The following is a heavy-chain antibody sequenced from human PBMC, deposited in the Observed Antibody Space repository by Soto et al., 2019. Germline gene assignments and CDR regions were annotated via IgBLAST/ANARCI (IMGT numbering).Heavy chain of an antibody. CDR2: IYYSGST. D-gene: IGHD3-22*01. CDR1: GGSISSYY. J-gene: IGHJ4*02. CDR3: ARDYTSSYHYDSTNYGYFDF. Sequence: SETLSLTCTVSGGSISSYYWSWIRQPPGKGLEWIGYIYYSGSTNYNPSLKSRVTISVDTSKNQFSLKLSSVTAADTAVYYCARDYTSSYHYDSTNYGYFDFWGLGTLVTVSS. V-gene: IGHV4-59*01.